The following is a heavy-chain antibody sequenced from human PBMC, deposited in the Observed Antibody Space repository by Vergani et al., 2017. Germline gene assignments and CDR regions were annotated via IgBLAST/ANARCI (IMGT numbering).Heavy chain of an antibody. CDR1: GFTFSSYG. V-gene: IGHV3-30*03. J-gene: IGHJ5*02. CDR3: ARAMSGSYLNWFDH. Sequence: QVQLVESGGGVVQPGRSLRLSCAASGFTFSSYGMHWVRQAPGKGLEWVAVISYDGSNKYYADSVKGRFTISRDNSKNTLYLQMNSLRSDDTAVYYCARAMSGSYLNWFDHWGQGTLVTVSS. CDR2: ISYDGSNK. D-gene: IGHD1-26*01.